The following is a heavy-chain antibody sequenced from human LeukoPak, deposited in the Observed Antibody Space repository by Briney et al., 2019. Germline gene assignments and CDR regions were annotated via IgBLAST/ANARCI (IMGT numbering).Heavy chain of an antibody. CDR1: GYTFTSYY. J-gene: IGHJ4*02. CDR3: ARVHYDSSGYYPSWFDY. CDR2: INPSGGST. Sequence: ASVKVSCKASGYTFTSYYMHWVRQAPGQGLEWMGIINPSGGSTSYAQKFQGRVTMTRDMSTSTVYMELSSLRSEDTAVYYCARVHYDSSGYYPSWFDYWGQGTLVTVSS. D-gene: IGHD3-22*01. V-gene: IGHV1-46*01.